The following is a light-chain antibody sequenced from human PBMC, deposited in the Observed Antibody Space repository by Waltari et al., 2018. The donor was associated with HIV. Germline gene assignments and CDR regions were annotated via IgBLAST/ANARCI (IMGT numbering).Light chain of an antibody. CDR3: QQLNSYPVPFT. CDR2: SAS. J-gene: IGKJ3*01. V-gene: IGKV1-9*01. Sequence: DIQLTQSPSFLSASVGDRFTITCRASQGISSYLAWYQQKPGKAPKLLIYSASTLQSGVPSRFSGRASGTEFTLTISSLQPEDFATYYCQQLNSYPVPFTFGPGTKVDIK. CDR1: QGISSY.